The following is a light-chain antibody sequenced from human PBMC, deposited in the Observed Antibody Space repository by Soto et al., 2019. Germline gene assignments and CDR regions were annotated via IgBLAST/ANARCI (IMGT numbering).Light chain of an antibody. V-gene: IGKV3-20*01. CDR3: QQYSSLWT. CDR1: QSVSNNY. Sequence: IVLTQSPGTLSLSPGERATLSCRTSQSVSNNYLAWYQQKPGQAPRLLIYGASSRATGIPDRFSGSGSGTDFTPSISRLEPEDFAVYYCQQYSSLWTFGQGTKVDIK. CDR2: GAS. J-gene: IGKJ1*01.